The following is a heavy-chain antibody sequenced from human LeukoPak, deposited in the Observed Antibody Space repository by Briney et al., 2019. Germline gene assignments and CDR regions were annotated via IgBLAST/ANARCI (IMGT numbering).Heavy chain of an antibody. CDR3: AKDYSGYDSPK. D-gene: IGHD5-12*01. CDR2: IRGSGGST. J-gene: IGHJ4*02. Sequence: GGSLRLSCAASGFTFSSYAMSWVRQAPGKGLEWVSAIRGSGGSTYYADSVKGRFTISRDNSKNTLYLQMNSLRAEDTAVYYCAKDYSGYDSPKWGQGTLVTVSS. CDR1: GFTFSSYA. V-gene: IGHV3-23*01.